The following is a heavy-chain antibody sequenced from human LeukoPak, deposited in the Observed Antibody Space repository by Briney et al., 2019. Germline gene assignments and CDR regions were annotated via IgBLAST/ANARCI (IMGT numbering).Heavy chain of an antibody. Sequence: SETLSLTCTVSGGSISSSSYYWGWIRQPPGKGLEWIVSIYYSGSTYYNPSLKSRVTISVDTSKNQFSLKLSSVTAADTAVYYCARDSTSNDGWFDPWGQGTLVTVSS. J-gene: IGHJ5*02. CDR3: ARDSTSNDGWFDP. D-gene: IGHD2-2*01. CDR1: GGSISSSSYY. CDR2: IYYSGST. V-gene: IGHV4-39*07.